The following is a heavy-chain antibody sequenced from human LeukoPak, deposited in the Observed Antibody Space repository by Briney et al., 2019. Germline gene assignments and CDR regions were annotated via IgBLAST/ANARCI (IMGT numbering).Heavy chain of an antibody. CDR2: IGAYNGYT. Sequence: ASVKVSCKASGYTFTGYYMHWVRQVPGQGLEWMGWIGAYNGYTIYADNLQGRVTVTTDTSTSTAHMELRSLRSDDTAVYYCARDLRRDESSNYYYIGWFDLWGQGTLVTVSS. J-gene: IGHJ5*01. D-gene: IGHD3-22*01. CDR3: ARDLRRDESSNYYYIGWFDL. V-gene: IGHV1-18*04. CDR1: GYTFTGYY.